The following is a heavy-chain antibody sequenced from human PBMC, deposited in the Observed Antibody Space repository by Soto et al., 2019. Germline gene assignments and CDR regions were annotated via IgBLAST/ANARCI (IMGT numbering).Heavy chain of an antibody. Sequence: GESLKISCKGSGYSFISYWIGWVRQMPGKGLEWMGIIYPGDSDTRYSPSFQGQVTISADKSISTAYLQWSSLKASDTAMYYCAITMARGVSPTHGMDVWGQGTTVTVSS. CDR1: GYSFISYW. D-gene: IGHD3-10*01. V-gene: IGHV5-51*01. J-gene: IGHJ6*02. CDR2: IYPGDSDT. CDR3: AITMARGVSPTHGMDV.